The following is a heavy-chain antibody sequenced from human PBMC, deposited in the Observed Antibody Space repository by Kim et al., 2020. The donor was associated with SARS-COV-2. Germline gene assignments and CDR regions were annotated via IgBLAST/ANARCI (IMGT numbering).Heavy chain of an antibody. J-gene: IGHJ6*03. CDR1: GFTFSDYY. Sequence: GGSLRLSCAASGFTFSDYYMSWIRQAPGKGLEWVSYISSSGSTIYYADSVKGRFTISRDNAKNSLYLQMNSLRAEDTAVYYCARYPAVAGSRSYYYYYMDVWGKGTTVTVSS. V-gene: IGHV3-11*01. CDR2: ISSSGSTI. CDR3: ARYPAVAGSRSYYYYYMDV. D-gene: IGHD6-19*01.